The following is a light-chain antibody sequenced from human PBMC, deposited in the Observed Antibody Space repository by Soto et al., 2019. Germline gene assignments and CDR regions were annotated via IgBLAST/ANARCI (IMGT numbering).Light chain of an antibody. CDR1: QSISNY. J-gene: IGKJ2*01. Sequence: DIHITQSPSSLSASVGDRVTITCRASQSISNYLNWYQQKPGKAPNLLIYIASNLHSGVPSRFSGSGSGTDFTLTISSLQPDDFATYYCQQSHSTPYTFGQGTXV. CDR2: IAS. CDR3: QQSHSTPYT. V-gene: IGKV1-39*01.